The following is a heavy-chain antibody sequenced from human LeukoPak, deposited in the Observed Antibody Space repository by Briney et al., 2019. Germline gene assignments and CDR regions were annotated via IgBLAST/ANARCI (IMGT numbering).Heavy chain of an antibody. D-gene: IGHD3-3*01. J-gene: IGHJ3*02. CDR2: ISSSGSTI. CDR1: GFTFSSYE. V-gene: IGHV3-48*03. CDR3: ASPYYDFWSGFPMI. Sequence: GGSLRLSCAASGFTFSSYEMNWVRQAPGKGREWVSYISSSGSTIYYADSVKGRFTISRDNAKNSLYLQMNSLRAEDTAVYYCASPYYDFWSGFPMIWGQGTMVTVSS.